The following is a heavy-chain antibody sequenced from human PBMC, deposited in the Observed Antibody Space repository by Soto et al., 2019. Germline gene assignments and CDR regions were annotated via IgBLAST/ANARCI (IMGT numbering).Heavy chain of an antibody. CDR1: GFTFSSYA. J-gene: IGHJ4*02. D-gene: IGHD3-22*01. CDR3: ARPEYYYDSRGYYGY. CDR2: ITGSGGYT. V-gene: IGHV3-21*01. Sequence: GGSPKISCAASGFTFSSYAMTWVRQGPGEGLEWVSAITGSGGYTNYADSVKGRFTISRDNAKNSLYLQMNSLRAEDTAVYYCARPEYYYDSRGYYGYWGQGTLVTVSS.